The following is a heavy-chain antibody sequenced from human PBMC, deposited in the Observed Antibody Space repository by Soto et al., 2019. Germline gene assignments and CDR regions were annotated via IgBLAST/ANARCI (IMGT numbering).Heavy chain of an antibody. CDR2: IFHTGAT. Sequence: QVHLKESGPGLVKPSETLSLTCNVSGVSITSNYWNWVRQPAGKRREWIGRIFHTGATNVNSNLRSRVIMSIDTSKNQFSLKLKSVTVEDTAVYYCAREKVGTTHFDYWGQGTPVTVSS. J-gene: IGHJ4*02. CDR3: AREKVGTTHFDY. V-gene: IGHV4-4*07. CDR1: GVSITSNY. D-gene: IGHD1-26*01.